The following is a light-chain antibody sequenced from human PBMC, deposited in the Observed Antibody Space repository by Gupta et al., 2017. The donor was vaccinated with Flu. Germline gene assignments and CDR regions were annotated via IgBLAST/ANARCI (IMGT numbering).Light chain of an antibody. CDR2: EDF. CDR1: AVGKKD. V-gene: IGLV3-10*01. CDR3: YAKVSSGNHGV. Sequence: QTARITCSGEAVGKKDADWYQQTSGQAPVLVIYEDFKRPSGIAERFSGSNSGTTATLTISGAQVEDEADYYWYAKVSSGNHGVFGGGTKLTVL. J-gene: IGLJ2*01.